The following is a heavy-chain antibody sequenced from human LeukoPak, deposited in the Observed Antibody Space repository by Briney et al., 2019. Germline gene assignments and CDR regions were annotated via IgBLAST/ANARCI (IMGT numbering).Heavy chain of an antibody. Sequence: GGSLRLSCAASGFTFSTYSMNWVRQAPGEGLEWVSSITSSSSYIYYTDSAKGRFTISRDNAKNSLYLQMNSLRAEDTAVYYCATDLIHYYGSGAKTWGQGTLVTVSS. V-gene: IGHV3-21*01. J-gene: IGHJ5*02. D-gene: IGHD3-10*01. CDR1: GFTFSTYS. CDR2: ITSSSSYI. CDR3: ATDLIHYYGSGAKT.